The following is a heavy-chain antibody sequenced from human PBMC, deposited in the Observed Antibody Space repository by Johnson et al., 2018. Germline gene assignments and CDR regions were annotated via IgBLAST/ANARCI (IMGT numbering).Heavy chain of an antibody. V-gene: IGHV1-8*01. CDR1: GYTFTDYD. CDR3: ARTDGDLDY. Sequence: QVQLVQSGAEVKKPGASVKVSCKASGYTFTDYDIHWVRQATGQGLEWMGWMSPISGTTGYAQNFQGRVTMSRDTSISTAYMELNSLRSEDTAIYSCARTDGDLDYWGQGTLVTVSS. D-gene: IGHD4-17*01. J-gene: IGHJ4*02. CDR2: MSPISGTT.